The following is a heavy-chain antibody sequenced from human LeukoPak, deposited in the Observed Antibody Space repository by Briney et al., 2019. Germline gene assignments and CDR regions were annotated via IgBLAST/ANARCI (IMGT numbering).Heavy chain of an antibody. CDR3: AREEAGTYGFEY. V-gene: IGHV4-39*02. CDR2: IYYVGQT. Sequence: SEALSLTCTVSGSSIISASYYWGWIRQSPGGGLEWLGSIYYVGQTDYKSSLKSRLTMSVDTSRNQFSLQLNSVTPEDTAVYYCAREEAGTYGFEYWGQGTLVTVSS. CDR1: GSSIISASYY. J-gene: IGHJ4*02. D-gene: IGHD3-10*01.